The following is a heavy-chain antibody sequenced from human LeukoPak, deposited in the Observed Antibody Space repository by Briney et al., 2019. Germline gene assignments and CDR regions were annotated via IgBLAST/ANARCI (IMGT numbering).Heavy chain of an antibody. CDR1: GFTVSSNY. J-gene: IGHJ6*02. Sequence: GGSLRLSCAASGFTVSSNYMSWVRQAPGKGLERVSVIYSGGSTYYADSVKGRFTISRDNSKNTLYLQMNSLRAEDTAVYYCARELPGIAAAGTDYYYGMDVWGQGTTVTVSS. CDR2: IYSGGST. D-gene: IGHD6-13*01. V-gene: IGHV3-53*01. CDR3: ARELPGIAAAGTDYYYGMDV.